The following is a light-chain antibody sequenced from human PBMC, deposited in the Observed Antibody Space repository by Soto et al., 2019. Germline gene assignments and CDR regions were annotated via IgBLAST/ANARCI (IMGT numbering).Light chain of an antibody. CDR2: DAS. CDR3: QQRSNGPTT. J-gene: IGKJ4*01. Sequence: EIVLTQSPATLSLSPGERATLSCRASQSVSSYLAWYQQKPGQAPRLLIYDASNRATGIPARFSGSGSGTDFTLTISSLEPEDCAVYYCQQRSNGPTTFGGGTKVEIK. V-gene: IGKV3-11*01. CDR1: QSVSSY.